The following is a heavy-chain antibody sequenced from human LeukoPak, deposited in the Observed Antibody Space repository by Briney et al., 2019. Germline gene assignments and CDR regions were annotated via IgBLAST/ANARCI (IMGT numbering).Heavy chain of an antibody. CDR2: IDPNDGST. J-gene: IGHJ4*02. Sequence: GASVKVSCKASGYTFTSYYVYWVRQAPGQGLEWMGTIDPNDGSTTHAQKFQGRVTVTRDTSSSTVYLELNSLRFEDTAVYYCARDGGDNHYGSGTFYNVPNYWGQGTLVTVSS. CDR3: ARDGGDNHYGSGTFYNVPNY. CDR1: GYTFTSYY. D-gene: IGHD3-10*01. V-gene: IGHV1-46*01.